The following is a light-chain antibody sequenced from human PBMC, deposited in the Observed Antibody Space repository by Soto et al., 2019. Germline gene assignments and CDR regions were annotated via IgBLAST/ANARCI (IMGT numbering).Light chain of an antibody. Sequence: QSALTQPPSASGSPGQSVTISCTGTSSDVGGYNYVSWYQQHPDKAPKLMIYEVSKRPSGVPDRFSGSKSGNTASLTVSGLQAEDEADYYCSSYAGSSNLVFGGGTKLTVL. CDR3: SSYAGSSNLV. CDR1: SSDVGGYNY. V-gene: IGLV2-8*01. CDR2: EVS. J-gene: IGLJ2*01.